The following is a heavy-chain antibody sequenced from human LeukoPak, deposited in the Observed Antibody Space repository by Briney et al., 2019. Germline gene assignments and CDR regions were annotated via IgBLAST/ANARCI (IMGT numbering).Heavy chain of an antibody. CDR1: GFSFTDYY. D-gene: IGHD1-26*01. Sequence: PGGSLRLSCAASGFSFTDYYMSWIRQAPGKGLEWVSYISSSGTTIQYADSVKGRFTISSDNSKNTLYLQMNSLRAEDTAVYYCAKRGAEVGATVAPGDYWGQGTLVTVSS. CDR2: ISSSGTTI. CDR3: AKRGAEVGATVAPGDY. J-gene: IGHJ4*02. V-gene: IGHV3-11*01.